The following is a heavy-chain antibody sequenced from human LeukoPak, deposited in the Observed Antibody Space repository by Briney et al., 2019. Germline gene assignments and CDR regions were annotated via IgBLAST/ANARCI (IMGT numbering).Heavy chain of an antibody. CDR3: ARNGGSGTYYDGSFDY. V-gene: IGHV4-4*07. D-gene: IGHD1-26*01. CDR1: GGSISSYY. CDR2: IYTSGST. Sequence: KPSETLSLTCTVSGGSISSYYWSWIRHSAWKGLEWIGRIYTSGSTNYNPSLKSRVTMSVDTSKNQFSLKLSSVTAADTAVYYCARNGGSGTYYDGSFDYWGQGTLVTVSS. J-gene: IGHJ4*02.